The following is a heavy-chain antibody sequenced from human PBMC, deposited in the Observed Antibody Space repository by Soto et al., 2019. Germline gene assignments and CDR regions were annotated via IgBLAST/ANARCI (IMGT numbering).Heavy chain of an antibody. J-gene: IGHJ1*01. CDR3: AKMTNRPY. CDR1: GGGFSSYT. CDR2: IIPILGIA. V-gene: IGHV1-69*02. Sequence: SVKLCCEASGGGFSSYTISWVRHAPRQGLEWMGRIIPILGIANYAQKFQSRVTITADKSTSTAYMELSSLRSEDTDVYYCAKMTNRPYLGQGTLVTV.